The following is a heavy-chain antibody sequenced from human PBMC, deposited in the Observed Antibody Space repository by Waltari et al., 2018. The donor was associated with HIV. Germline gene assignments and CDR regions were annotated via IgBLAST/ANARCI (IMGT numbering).Heavy chain of an antibody. J-gene: IGHJ6*02. Sequence: EVQLVESGGGLVQPGGSLRLSCAASGFTFSGHWMHWVRQAPGKGLVGVSLINSDESRTTYAESVRGRFTISRDNAKNTLFLLMNSLRPEDTAVYYCARDWRQPRGVYYGMDVWGQGTTVTVSS. D-gene: IGHD5-18*01. CDR2: INSDESRT. V-gene: IGHV3-74*01. CDR3: ARDWRQPRGVYYGMDV. CDR1: GFTFSGHW.